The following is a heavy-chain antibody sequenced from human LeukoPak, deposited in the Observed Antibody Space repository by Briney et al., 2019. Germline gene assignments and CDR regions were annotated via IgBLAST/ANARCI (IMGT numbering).Heavy chain of an antibody. V-gene: IGHV4-31*03. CDR3: ARAMRYEKSLDY. CDR1: GVSISSGGYY. CDR2: IYYSGST. D-gene: IGHD3-3*01. J-gene: IGHJ4*02. Sequence: SETLSLTCTVSGVSISSGGYYWSWIRQHPGKGLEWIGYIYYSGSTYYNPSLKSRVTISVDTSKNQFSLKLSSVTAADTAVYYCARAMRYEKSLDYWGQGTLVTVSS.